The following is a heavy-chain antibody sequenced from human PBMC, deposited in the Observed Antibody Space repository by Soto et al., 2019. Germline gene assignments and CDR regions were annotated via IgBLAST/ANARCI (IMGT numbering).Heavy chain of an antibody. V-gene: IGHV4-30-2*01. CDR2: IYHSGST. CDR1: GGSIGSGTYS. J-gene: IGHJ4*02. CDR3: ARTLDTSHHLDW. Sequence: QLQLQESGSGLVEPSQTLSLTCAVSGGSIGSGTYSWSWIRQPPGKGLEWIGYIYHSGSTYYNPSLKSRLTISVDTSKNQFSLKLSSVTAADMAVYYCARTLDTSHHLDWWGQGTLVTVSS. D-gene: IGHD2-2*01.